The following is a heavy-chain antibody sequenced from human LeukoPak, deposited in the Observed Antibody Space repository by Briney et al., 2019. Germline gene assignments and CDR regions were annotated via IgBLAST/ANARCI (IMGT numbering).Heavy chain of an antibody. Sequence: SETLSLTCAVYGGSFSGYYWSWIRQPPGKGLEWIGEINHSGSTNYNPSLKSRVTISVDTSKNQFSLKLNSVTAADTAVYYCATHRGGTMVRGILRSPTKNNWFDPWGQGTLVTVSS. CDR2: INHSGST. J-gene: IGHJ5*02. V-gene: IGHV4-34*01. CDR3: ATHRGGTMVRGILRSPTKNNWFDP. D-gene: IGHD3-10*01. CDR1: GGSFSGYY.